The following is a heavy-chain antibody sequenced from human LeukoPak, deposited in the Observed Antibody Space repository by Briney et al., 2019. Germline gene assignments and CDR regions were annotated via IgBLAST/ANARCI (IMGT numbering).Heavy chain of an antibody. CDR2: IYSSGST. Sequence: SETLSLTCTVSGDSISSGDYYWSWIRQPPGKGLDWIGYIYSSGSTYYNPSLKSRVTISVDTSKNQFSLKLSSVTAADTAVYYCARGPDWKRKQQLVPTIWYYGIDVWGQGTTVTVSS. D-gene: IGHD6-13*01. V-gene: IGHV4-30-4*08. J-gene: IGHJ6*02. CDR1: GDSISSGDYY. CDR3: ARGPDWKRKQQLVPTIWYYGIDV.